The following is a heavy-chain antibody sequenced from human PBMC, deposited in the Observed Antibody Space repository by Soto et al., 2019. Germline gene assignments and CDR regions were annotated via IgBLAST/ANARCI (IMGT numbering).Heavy chain of an antibody. Sequence: QVQLVESGGGVVQPGRSLRLSCAASGFTFSSYGMHWVRQAPGKGLEWVAVISYDGSNKYYADSVKGRFTITRDNSKNTLYLKTNSLTAEDTGVEYGAKDLASSGAYYYDYSMDVWGQGTTVTVSS. V-gene: IGHV3-30*18. CDR2: ISYDGSNK. CDR1: GFTFSSYG. J-gene: IGHJ6*02. D-gene: IGHD6-25*01. CDR3: AKDLASSGAYYYDYSMDV.